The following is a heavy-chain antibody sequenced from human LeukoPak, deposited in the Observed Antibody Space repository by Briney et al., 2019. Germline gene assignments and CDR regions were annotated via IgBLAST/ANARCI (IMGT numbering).Heavy chain of an antibody. D-gene: IGHD1-26*01. Sequence: GGSLRLSCAASGFTFSGSAMHWVRQASGKGLEWVGRIRSKANSYATAYAASVKGRFTISRDDSKNTAYLQMNSLKTEGTAVYYCTTEWELLSYYFDYWGQGTLVTVSS. V-gene: IGHV3-73*01. CDR2: IRSKANSYAT. CDR3: TTEWELLSYYFDY. CDR1: GFTFSGSA. J-gene: IGHJ4*02.